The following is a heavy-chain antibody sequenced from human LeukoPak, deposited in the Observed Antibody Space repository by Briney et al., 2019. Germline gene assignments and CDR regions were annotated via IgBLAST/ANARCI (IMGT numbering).Heavy chain of an antibody. CDR3: VSPRGFSYGYFDY. Sequence: SDTLSLTCTVSGGSISSSSAYWGWIRQPPGKGLEWIGSIYYSKNTYYNPSLKSRVTISADTSNNQFSLTLGSVSATDTAVYYCVSPRGFSYGYFDYWGQGTLVTVSS. J-gene: IGHJ4*02. V-gene: IGHV4-39*01. D-gene: IGHD5-18*01. CDR1: GGSISSSSAY. CDR2: IYYSKNT.